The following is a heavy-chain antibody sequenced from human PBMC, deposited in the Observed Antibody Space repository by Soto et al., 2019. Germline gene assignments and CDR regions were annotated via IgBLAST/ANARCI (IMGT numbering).Heavy chain of an antibody. J-gene: IGHJ4*02. CDR3: ARGLWIRLGSPHFDY. V-gene: IGHV3-23*01. CDR2: ISGSGGST. CDR1: GFTFSSYA. Sequence: PGGSLRLSCAASGFTFSSYAMSWFRQAPGKGLEWVSAISGSGGSTYYADSVKGRFTISRDNSKNTLYLQMNSLRAEDTAVYYCARGLWIRLGSPHFDYWGQGTLVTGSS. D-gene: IGHD5-18*01.